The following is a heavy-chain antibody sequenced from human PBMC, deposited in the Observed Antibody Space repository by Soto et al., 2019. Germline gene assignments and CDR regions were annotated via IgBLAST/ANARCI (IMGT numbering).Heavy chain of an antibody. CDR2: ISYDGSNK. D-gene: IGHD4-17*01. V-gene: IGHV3-30-3*01. Sequence: QVQLVESGGGVVQPGRSLRLSCAASGFTFSSYAMHWVRQAPGKGLEWVAVISYDGSNKYYADSVKGRFTISRDNSKNTLYLQMNSLRAEDTAVYYCARDLQTTVTTYWYFDLWGRGTLVTVSS. CDR1: GFTFSSYA. CDR3: ARDLQTTVTTYWYFDL. J-gene: IGHJ2*01.